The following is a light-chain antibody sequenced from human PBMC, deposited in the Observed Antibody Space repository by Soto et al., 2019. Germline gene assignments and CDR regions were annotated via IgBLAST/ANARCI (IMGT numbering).Light chain of an antibody. CDR1: QDISTY. CDR2: DAS. V-gene: IGKV1-33*01. CDR3: QQFEDFPRAII. J-gene: IGKJ5*01. Sequence: DIQMTQSPSSLSASVGDRVTITCQASQDISTYLNWYQQKPGKAPKLLIYDASNLETGVPSRFSGSGSGTDFTFTISSLQPEDIATYYCQQFEDFPRAIIFGQGHDWRL.